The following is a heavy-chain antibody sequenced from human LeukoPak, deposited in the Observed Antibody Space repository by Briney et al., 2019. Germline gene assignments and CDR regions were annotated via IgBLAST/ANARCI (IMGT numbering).Heavy chain of an antibody. Sequence: SETLSLTCTVSGGSISSSSYYWGWIRQPPGKGLEWIGSIYYSGSTYYNPSLKSRVTISVDTSKNQFSLKLSSVTAADTAVYYCAGRYCSSTSCYQFEDAFDIWGQGTKVTVSS. CDR1: GGSISSSSYY. CDR3: AGRYCSSTSCYQFEDAFDI. CDR2: IYYSGST. D-gene: IGHD2-2*01. J-gene: IGHJ3*02. V-gene: IGHV4-39*01.